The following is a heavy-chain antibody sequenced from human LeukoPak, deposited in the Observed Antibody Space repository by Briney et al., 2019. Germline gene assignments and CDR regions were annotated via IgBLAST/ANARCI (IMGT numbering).Heavy chain of an antibody. D-gene: IGHD7-27*01. CDR1: GLMFSSHG. CDR2: IWYDGSNE. Sequence: PGGSLRLSCAASSGLMFSSHGMHLVRQAPGKGLEWVAVIWYDGSNEYYADSVKGRFTISRDNSKNTLYLQVNSLRAEDAAVYYCAKEGLRSTTGGYFLDYWGQGTLVTVSS. V-gene: IGHV3-33*06. J-gene: IGHJ4*02. CDR3: AKEGLRSTTGGYFLDY.